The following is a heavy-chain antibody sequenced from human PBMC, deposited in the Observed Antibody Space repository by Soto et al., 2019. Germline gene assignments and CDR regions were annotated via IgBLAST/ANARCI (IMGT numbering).Heavy chain of an antibody. CDR2: IKKDGCQT. CDR3: ARGGNRSENWPPYYYYGMDV. D-gene: IGHD1-1*01. CDR1: VFTFGRYW. V-gene: IGHV3-7*01. Sequence: GRSLRLSCAASVFTFGRYWMSWGRQAPGKGLEWVTHIKKDGCQTYYVDSGRGRFTISRDNAKTSLYLQMNSLRAEDTSVYFCARGGNRSENWPPYYYYGMDVWGQGTAVTVSS. J-gene: IGHJ6*02.